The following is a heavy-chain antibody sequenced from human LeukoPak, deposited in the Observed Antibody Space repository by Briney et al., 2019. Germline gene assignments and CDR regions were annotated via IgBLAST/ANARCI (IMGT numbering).Heavy chain of an antibody. J-gene: IGHJ2*01. V-gene: IGHV3-48*04. D-gene: IGHD3-22*01. CDR2: ISSSSSTI. CDR1: GFTFSSYS. CDR3: AMYYYDSSGLF. Sequence: GGSLRLSCAASGFTFSSYSMNWVRQAPGKGLEWVSYISSSSSTIYYADSVKGRFTISRDNAKNSLYLQMNSLRAEDTAVYYCAMYYYDSSGLFWGRGTLVTVSS.